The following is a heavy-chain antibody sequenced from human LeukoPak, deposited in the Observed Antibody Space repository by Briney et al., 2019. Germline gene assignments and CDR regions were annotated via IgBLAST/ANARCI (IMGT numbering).Heavy chain of an antibody. CDR2: IKQDGSEK. D-gene: IGHD2-15*01. Sequence: GGSLRLSCAASGFTFSSHWMSWVRQAPGKGLEWVANIKQDGSEKYYVDSVKGRFTISRDNAKNSLYLQMNSLRAEDTAVYYCASEGSDYWGQGTPVTVSS. J-gene: IGHJ4*02. V-gene: IGHV3-7*01. CDR3: ASEGSDY. CDR1: GFTFSSHW.